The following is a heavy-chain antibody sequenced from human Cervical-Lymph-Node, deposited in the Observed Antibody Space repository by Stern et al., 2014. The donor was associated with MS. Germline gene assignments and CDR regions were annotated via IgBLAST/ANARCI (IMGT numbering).Heavy chain of an antibody. CDR1: GFTFSHYS. Sequence: EVQLEESGGGLVKPGESLRLSCAASGFTFSHYSINWVRQAPGKGLAWISSISNNSTHTDYADSVNAIFTITRDSAKDSVSLLMVSLRAEDTAVYYCARARVGDYARSPHLDSWGQGTLVTVSS. CDR2: ISNNSTHT. CDR3: ARARVGDYARSPHLDS. D-gene: IGHD4-17*01. V-gene: IGHV3-21*01. J-gene: IGHJ4*02.